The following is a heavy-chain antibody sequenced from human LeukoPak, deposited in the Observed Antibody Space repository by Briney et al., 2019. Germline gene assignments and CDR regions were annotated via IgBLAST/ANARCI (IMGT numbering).Heavy chain of an antibody. CDR2: IYYSGSP. CDR3: ARAGYSYGGQFDY. J-gene: IGHJ4*02. V-gene: IGHV4-59*01. D-gene: IGHD5-18*01. Sequence: SETLSLTCTVPGGSLSTYYWNWIRQPPGKGLEWIGYIYYSGSPNYSPSLKSRVTISVDTSKNQFSLKLSSVTAADTAVYYCARAGYSYGGQFDYWGRGTLVTVSS. CDR1: GGSLSTYY.